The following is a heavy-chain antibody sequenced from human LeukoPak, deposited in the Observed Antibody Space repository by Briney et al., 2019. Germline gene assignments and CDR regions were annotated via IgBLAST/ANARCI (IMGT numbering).Heavy chain of an antibody. CDR1: GFTFNNYA. Sequence: PGGSLRLSCAASGFTFNNYAMTWVRQAPGKGLEWVSAISGSGTNTDYADSVKGRFTISRDNSKNTLYLQMNSLRAEDTAVYYCASDPGSGGSCWGQGTLVTVSS. CDR3: ASDPGSGGSC. J-gene: IGHJ4*02. D-gene: IGHD2-15*01. CDR2: ISGSGTNT. V-gene: IGHV3-23*01.